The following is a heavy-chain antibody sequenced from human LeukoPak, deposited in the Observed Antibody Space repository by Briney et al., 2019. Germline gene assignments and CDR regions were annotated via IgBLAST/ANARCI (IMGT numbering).Heavy chain of an antibody. V-gene: IGHV4-39*01. J-gene: IGHJ3*02. CDR2: VYYSGRT. D-gene: IGHD1-1*01. CDR3: AVNLTRHTFDI. Sequence: SETLALTCTVSGGSITSNTYYWGWIRQPPGKGLEWIGSVYYSGRTYYYPSLKSRVTISVDTSNNQFSLKLSSVTAADTAVYYCAVNLTRHTFDIWGQGTMVTVSS. CDR1: GGSITSNTYY.